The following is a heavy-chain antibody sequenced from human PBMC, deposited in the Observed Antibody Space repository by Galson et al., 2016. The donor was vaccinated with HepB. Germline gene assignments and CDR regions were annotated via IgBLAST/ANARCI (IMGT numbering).Heavy chain of an antibody. CDR3: ARGYYDTTVHYYGRAFDI. CDR2: IHYTGGT. CDR1: GGSISSGAYY. D-gene: IGHD3-22*01. Sequence: TLSLTCTVSGGSISSGAYYWAWIRQHPGQGLECIGYIHYTGGTYSNPSLKSRVTISLDTSKNQFSLNLTPVTAADTAVYYCARGYYDTTVHYYGRAFDIWGQGTTVPVSS. J-gene: IGHJ3*02. V-gene: IGHV4-31*03.